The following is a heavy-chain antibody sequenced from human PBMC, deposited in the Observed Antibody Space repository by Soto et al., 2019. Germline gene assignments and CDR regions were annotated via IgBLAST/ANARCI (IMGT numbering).Heavy chain of an antibody. CDR2: IIPLFGTA. Sequence: QVQLVQSGAEVKKPGSSVKVSCKASGGTFSSDAISWVRQAPGQGLEWMGGIIPLFGTANYAQKFQGRVTINADEATSTSNMEMSTLKSEDTALYYYASDRGVNCNGPYYVYVMDVWGQGTTVTVSS. J-gene: IGHJ6*02. V-gene: IGHV1-69*12. CDR1: GGTFSSDA. D-gene: IGHD3-10*01. CDR3: ASDRGVNCNGPYYVYVMDV.